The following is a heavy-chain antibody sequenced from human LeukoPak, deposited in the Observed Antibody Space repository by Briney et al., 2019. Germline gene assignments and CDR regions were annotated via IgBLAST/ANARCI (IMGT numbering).Heavy chain of an antibody. J-gene: IGHJ4*01. CDR2: VSYDGNDY. Sequence: GRSLRLSCAASAFTVSGYAMNWVRQAPGKGLEWVAVVSYDGNDYYYADSVKGRFTISRDNSKNTLYLQMNSLRAEDTAVYYCAKPTGDTGWYGLFEYWGQGTLVTVSS. V-gene: IGHV3-30*18. CDR3: AKPTGDTGWYGLFEY. D-gene: IGHD6-19*01. CDR1: AFTVSGYA.